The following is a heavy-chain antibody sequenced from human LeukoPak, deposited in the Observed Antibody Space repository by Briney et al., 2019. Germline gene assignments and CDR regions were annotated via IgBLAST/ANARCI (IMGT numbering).Heavy chain of an antibody. Sequence: SVKVSCKASGGTFSSYAISWVRQAPGQGLEWMGGIIPIFGTANYAQKFQGRVTITADESTSTAYMELSSLRSEDTAVYYCAGAVWSGYDPSNGMDVWGKGTTVTVSS. CDR2: IIPIFGTA. CDR3: AGAVWSGYDPSNGMDV. J-gene: IGHJ6*04. CDR1: GGTFSSYA. V-gene: IGHV1-69*13. D-gene: IGHD5-12*01.